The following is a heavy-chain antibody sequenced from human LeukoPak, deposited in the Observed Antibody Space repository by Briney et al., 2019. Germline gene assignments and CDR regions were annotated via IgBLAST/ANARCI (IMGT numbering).Heavy chain of an antibody. CDR1: GFTFSSYA. V-gene: IGHV3-48*02. CDR3: ARDYYDSSGYYFY. CDR2: ISSGSSTI. J-gene: IGHJ4*02. Sequence: GGSLRLSCAASGFTFSSYAMNWVRQAPGKGLEWLSYISSGSSTIYYADSVKGRFTVSRDNAKNSLYLQMNSLRDEDTAVYYCARDYYDSSGYYFYWGQGTLVTVSS. D-gene: IGHD3-22*01.